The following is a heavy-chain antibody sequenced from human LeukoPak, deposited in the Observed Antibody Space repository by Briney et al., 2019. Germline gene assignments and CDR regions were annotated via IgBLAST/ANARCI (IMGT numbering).Heavy chain of an antibody. J-gene: IGHJ6*03. CDR2: MNPNSGNT. V-gene: IGHV1-8*03. CDR1: GYTFTSYD. D-gene: IGHD6-13*01. Sequence: ASVKVSCKASGYTFTSYDINWVRQATGQGLEWMGWMNPNSGNTGYAQKFQSRVTITRNTSISTAYMELSSLRSEDTAVYYCARGGSSWYPGLPRLDYYYYMDVWGKGTTVTVSS. CDR3: ARGGSSWYPGLPRLDYYYYMDV.